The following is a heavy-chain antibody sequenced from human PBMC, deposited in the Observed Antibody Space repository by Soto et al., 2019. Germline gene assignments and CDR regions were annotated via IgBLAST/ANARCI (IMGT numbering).Heavy chain of an antibody. D-gene: IGHD3-10*01. J-gene: IGHJ3*02. CDR3: ARDSTSGRGAFDI. CDR2: ISSSSSYI. V-gene: IGHV3-21*01. CDR1: GFTFSSYS. Sequence: EVQLVESGGGLVKPGGSLRLSCAASGFTFSSYSMNWVRQAPGKGLEWVSSISSSSSYIYYADSVKGRFTISRDNAKNSLYLHMNSLRAEDTAVYYCARDSTSGRGAFDIWGQGTMVTVSS.